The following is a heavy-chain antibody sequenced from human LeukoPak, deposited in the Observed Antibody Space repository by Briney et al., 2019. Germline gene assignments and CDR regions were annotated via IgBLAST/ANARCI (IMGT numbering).Heavy chain of an antibody. D-gene: IGHD1-26*01. CDR2: IYYSGNT. Sequence: SETLSLTCTVSGGSISSYYWSWIRQPPGKGLEWIGYIYYSGNTYYNPSLKSRVSISVDTSKNQFSLKLSSMTAADTAVYYCARVLWDNYYMDVWGKGTTVTVSS. J-gene: IGHJ6*03. CDR3: ARVLWDNYYMDV. V-gene: IGHV4-59*04. CDR1: GGSISSYY.